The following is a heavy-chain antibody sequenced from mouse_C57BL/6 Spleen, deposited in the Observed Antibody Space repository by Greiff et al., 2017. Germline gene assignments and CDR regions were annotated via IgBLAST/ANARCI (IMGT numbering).Heavy chain of an antibody. CDR1: GFTFSDYY. Sequence: EVQLQESGGGLVQPGGSLKLSCAASGFTFSDYYMYWVRQTPEKRLEWVAYISNVGGSTYYPETVKGRFTISRDNAKNTLYLQLRRLKSEDTAMYYCARHNYEYGEDYWGQGTTLSVSS. J-gene: IGHJ2*01. D-gene: IGHD2-4*01. V-gene: IGHV5-12*01. CDR3: ARHNYEYGEDY. CDR2: ISNVGGST.